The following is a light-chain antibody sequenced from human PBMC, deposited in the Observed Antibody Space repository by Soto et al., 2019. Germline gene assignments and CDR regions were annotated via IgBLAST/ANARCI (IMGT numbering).Light chain of an antibody. CDR1: QSISSY. CDR3: QQANSFPIT. J-gene: IGKJ5*01. CDR2: AAS. Sequence: DIQMTQSPSSLSASVGDRLTIACRASQSISSYLNWYQQKPGKAPKLLIYAASSLQGGVPSRFSGSGSGTDFTLTISSLQPEDFATYFCQQANSFPITFGQGTRLEI. V-gene: IGKV1-39*01.